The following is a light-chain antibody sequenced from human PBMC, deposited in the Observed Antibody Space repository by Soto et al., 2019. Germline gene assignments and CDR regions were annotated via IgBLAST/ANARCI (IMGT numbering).Light chain of an antibody. CDR3: QQYNNWPWT. J-gene: IGKJ1*01. Sequence: EIVLTQSPGTLSLSPGGRATLSCRASQSISDTLAWYQQKPGQAPRLLIYSASRRATGFPGRFSGSGSGTDFTLTISSLQSEDLAAYYCQQYNNWPWTFGQGTKVDIK. CDR1: QSISDT. V-gene: IGKV3-15*01. CDR2: SAS.